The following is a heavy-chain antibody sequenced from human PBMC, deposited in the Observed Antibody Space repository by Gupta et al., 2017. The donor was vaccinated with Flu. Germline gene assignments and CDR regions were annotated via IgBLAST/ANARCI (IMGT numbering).Heavy chain of an antibody. V-gene: IGHV3-23*01. CDR2: ISATGDST. CDR3: ARDPNIAVAGLFDF. J-gene: IGHJ4*02. D-gene: IGHD6-19*01. Sequence: EVQLLESGGGLVQPGGSLRLSCAASGFLFSPYAMTWARQAPGEGLQWVSAISATGDSTDYAHSVTGRFTISRDNSRNTLYLQMSSLGAGDTAMYYCARDPNIAVAGLFDFWGQGVLVTVSS. CDR1: GFLFSPYA.